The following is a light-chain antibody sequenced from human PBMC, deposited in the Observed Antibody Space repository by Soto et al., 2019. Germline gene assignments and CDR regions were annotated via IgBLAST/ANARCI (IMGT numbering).Light chain of an antibody. CDR1: SSDIGAFNH. V-gene: IGLV2-14*03. Sequence: QSALTQPASVSDSPGQSITISCIGTSSDIGAFNHVSWHQQHPGKAPKLIIYDVINRPSGVSNRFSGSKTGNTASLIISGLQAEDEADYYCSSYVGASIYVFGTGTKVTVL. CDR2: DVI. J-gene: IGLJ1*01. CDR3: SSYVGASIYV.